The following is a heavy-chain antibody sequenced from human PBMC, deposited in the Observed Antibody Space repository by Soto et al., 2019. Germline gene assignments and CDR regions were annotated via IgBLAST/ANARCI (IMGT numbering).Heavy chain of an antibody. CDR1: GGSISSGGYY. D-gene: IGHD4-17*01. Sequence: QVQLQESGPGLVKPSQTLSLTCTVSGGSISSGGYYWSWIRQHPGKGLEWIGYIYYSGSTYYNPSLKSRFTLSVATSKNQFSLKLSSVTAADTAVYYCARGGSTANGGAWFAPWGQGTLVTVSS. CDR2: IYYSGST. V-gene: IGHV4-31*03. CDR3: ARGGSTANGGAWFAP. J-gene: IGHJ5*02.